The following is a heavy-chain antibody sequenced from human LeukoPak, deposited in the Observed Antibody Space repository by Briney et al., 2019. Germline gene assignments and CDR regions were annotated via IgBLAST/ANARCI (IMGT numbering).Heavy chain of an antibody. CDR2: VYFSGST. CDR1: GVSISSYY. CDR3: ATIRDTAHRYWYFDL. Sequence: LEPLSLTCSVSGVSISSYYWSWIRQPPGKGLEWIGYVYFSGSTNYNPSLKSRVTFSLDTSKNQFSLKLGSVTAADTAVYYCATIRDTAHRYWYFDLWGRGTLVIVSS. J-gene: IGHJ2*01. V-gene: IGHV4-59*03. D-gene: IGHD5-18*01.